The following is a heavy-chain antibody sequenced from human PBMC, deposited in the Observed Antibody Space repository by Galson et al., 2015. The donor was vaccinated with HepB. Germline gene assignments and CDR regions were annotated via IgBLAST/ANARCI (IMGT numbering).Heavy chain of an antibody. Sequence: SLRLACAASGFTFSSYGMHWVRQAPGKGLEWVAVISYDGSNKYYADSVKGRFTISRDNSKNTLYLQMNSLRAEDTAVYYCAKDLREDTMVQGVFGYWGQGTLVTVSS. D-gene: IGHD3-10*01. CDR2: ISYDGSNK. CDR3: AKDLREDTMVQGVFGY. V-gene: IGHV3-30*18. J-gene: IGHJ4*02. CDR1: GFTFSSYG.